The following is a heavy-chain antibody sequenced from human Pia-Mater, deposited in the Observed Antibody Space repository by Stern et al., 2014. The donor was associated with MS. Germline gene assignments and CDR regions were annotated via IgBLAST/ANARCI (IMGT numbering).Heavy chain of an antibody. CDR3: AGAYDSSGYYDY. Sequence: VQLLESGGGVVQPGRSLRLSCEASGFTFSTYGMHWVRQAPGKGLEWGAVIWYDGNNKYYADSVKGRFTVSRDNSKNTLYLQMNSLSAEDTAVYYCAGAYDSSGYYDYWGLGTLVTVSS. CDR1: GFTFSTYG. CDR2: IWYDGNNK. D-gene: IGHD3-22*01. J-gene: IGHJ4*02. V-gene: IGHV3-33*01.